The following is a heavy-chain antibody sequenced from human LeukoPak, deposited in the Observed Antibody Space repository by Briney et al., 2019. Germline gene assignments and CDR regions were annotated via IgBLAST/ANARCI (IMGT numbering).Heavy chain of an antibody. CDR2: IIPIFGTA. D-gene: IGHD3-10*01. J-gene: IGHJ6*03. CDR1: GGTFSSYS. V-gene: IGHV1-69*05. CDR3: RYYYGSGSQYDYYYYYMDV. Sequence: GASVKVSCKASGGTFSSYSISWVRQAPGQGLEWMGGIIPIFGTANYAQKIKGRVKIPTDESTSTAYMELSSLRSEDTAVYYCRYYYGSGSQYDYYYYYMDVWGKGTTVTVSS.